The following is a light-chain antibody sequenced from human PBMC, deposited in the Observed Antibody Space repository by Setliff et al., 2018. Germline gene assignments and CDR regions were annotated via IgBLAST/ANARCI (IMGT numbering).Light chain of an antibody. CDR3: CSYVGSSQV. V-gene: IGLV1-40*01. CDR1: TSNIGAGFA. CDR2: GNT. Sequence: QSVLTQPPSVSGAPGQRVTISCTGRTSNIGAGFAVHWYQQLPGTAPRLLIRGNTXXXSGVPDRFSGSKSGTSVSLAITGLQAEDEADYYCCSYVGSSQVFGTGTKVTVL. J-gene: IGLJ1*01.